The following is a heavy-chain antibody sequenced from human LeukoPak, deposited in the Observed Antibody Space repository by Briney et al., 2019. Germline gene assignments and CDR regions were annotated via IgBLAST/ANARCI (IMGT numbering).Heavy chain of an antibody. CDR2: IYYSGST. D-gene: IGHD3-10*01. V-gene: IGHV4-39*07. Sequence: SETLSLTCTVSGGSISSSSYYWGWIRQPPGKGLEWIGSIYYSGSTYYNPSLKSRVTISVDTSKNQFSLKLSSVTAADTAVYYCARDRVAGVRGVIDYWGQGTLVTVSS. CDR3: ARDRVAGVRGVIDY. J-gene: IGHJ4*02. CDR1: GGSISSSSYY.